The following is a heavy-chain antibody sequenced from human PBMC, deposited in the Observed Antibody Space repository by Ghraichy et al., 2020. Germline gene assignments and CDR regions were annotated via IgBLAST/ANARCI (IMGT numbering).Heavy chain of an antibody. D-gene: IGHD6-13*01. V-gene: IGHV3-23*01. CDR1: GFTFSSYA. J-gene: IGHJ4*02. CDR3: AKAGREERDSDLIAAAGNCFDY. CDR2: ISGSGGGGATT. Sequence: GESLNISCAASGFTFSSYAMYWVRQAPGKGLEWISGISGSGGGGATTYYADSVKGRFTISRDNSKNTLYVQMNSLRAEDTAVYYCAKAGREERDSDLIAAAGNCFDYWGQGTLVTVSS.